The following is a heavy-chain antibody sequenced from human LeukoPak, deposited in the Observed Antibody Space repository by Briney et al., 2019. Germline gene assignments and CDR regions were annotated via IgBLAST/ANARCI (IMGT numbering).Heavy chain of an antibody. D-gene: IGHD3-10*01. J-gene: IGHJ4*02. Sequence: GGSLRLSCAASGLNFSSYAISWVRQAPGKRLEWVSAISGSGGSTYYADSVKGRLTISRDNADNSMYLQMNSLRAEDTAVYYCGRVIAGAIDYWGQGTLVTVSS. CDR3: GRVIAGAIDY. CDR2: ISGSGGST. CDR1: GLNFSSYA. V-gene: IGHV3-23*01.